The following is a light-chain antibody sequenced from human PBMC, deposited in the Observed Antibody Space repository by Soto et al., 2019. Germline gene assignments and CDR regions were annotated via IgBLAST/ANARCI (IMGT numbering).Light chain of an antibody. V-gene: IGKV1-8*01. CDR1: QGISSY. J-gene: IGKJ1*01. CDR3: QQYYSYST. Sequence: AIRMTQSPSSLSASTGDRVNITCRASQGISSYLAWYQQKPGKAPKLLIYAASTLQSGVPSRFSGSGSGTDFTLTISCLQSEDFATYYCQQYYSYSTFGQGTKVEIK. CDR2: AAS.